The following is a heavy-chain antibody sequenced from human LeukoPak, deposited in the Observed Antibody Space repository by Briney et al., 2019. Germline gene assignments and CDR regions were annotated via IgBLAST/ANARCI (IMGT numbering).Heavy chain of an antibody. J-gene: IGHJ4*02. D-gene: IGHD3-22*01. CDR2: IRSKAYGGTT. CDR1: GFTFGDYA. V-gene: IGHV3-49*03. Sequence: GGSLRLSCTASGFTFGDYAMSWFRQAPGKGLEWVGFIRSKAYGGTTEYAASVKGRFTISRDDSKSIAYLQMNSLKTEDTAVYYCTRDTRDSSGYWDYWGQGTLVTVSS. CDR3: TRDTRDSSGYWDY.